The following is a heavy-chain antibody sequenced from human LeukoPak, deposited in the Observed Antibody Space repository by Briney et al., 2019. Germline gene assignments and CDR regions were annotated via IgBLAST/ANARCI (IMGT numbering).Heavy chain of an antibody. Sequence: GGSLRLSCSASGFXISDYAMHWVRQAPGKGLEYVSALSANGGTTYYADSVKGRFTISRDTSKNTLYLQMSSLRAEDTAMYHCVKDLYKGDSASWYFFHYWGQGTLVTVSS. V-gene: IGHV3-64D*06. J-gene: IGHJ4*02. CDR3: VKDLYKGDSASWYFFHY. CDR1: GFXISDYA. D-gene: IGHD2-2*01. CDR2: LSANGGTT.